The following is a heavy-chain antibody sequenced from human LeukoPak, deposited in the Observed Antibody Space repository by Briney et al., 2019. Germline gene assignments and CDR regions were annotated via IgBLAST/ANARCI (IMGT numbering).Heavy chain of an antibody. CDR2: ISYDGSNK. D-gene: IGHD6-13*01. CDR3: ARGVAAAGRAPFDY. Sequence: GRSPRLSCAASGFTFSSYAMHWVRQAPGKGLEWVAVISYDGSNKYYVDSVKGRFTISRDNSKNTLYLQMDSLRAEDTAVYYCARGVAAAGRAPFDYWGQGTLVTVSS. J-gene: IGHJ4*02. V-gene: IGHV3-30-3*01. CDR1: GFTFSSYA.